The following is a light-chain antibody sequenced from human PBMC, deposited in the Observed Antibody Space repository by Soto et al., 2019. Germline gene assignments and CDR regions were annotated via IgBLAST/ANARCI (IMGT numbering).Light chain of an antibody. V-gene: IGLV2-14*01. Sequence: QSALTQPASVSGSPGQSITISCTGTSSDVGGYNYVSWYQQHPGKAPKLMIYEVSNRPSGVSNRFSGSKSGNTASLTISGLQADDEAAYYCSSYTSSTRVFGTGTKVTVL. CDR1: SSDVGGYNY. J-gene: IGLJ1*01. CDR2: EVS. CDR3: SSYTSSTRV.